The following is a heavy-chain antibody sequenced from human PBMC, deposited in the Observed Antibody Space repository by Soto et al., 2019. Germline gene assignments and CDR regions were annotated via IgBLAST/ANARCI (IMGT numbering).Heavy chain of an antibody. CDR2: ISAYNGNT. CDR1: GYTFTSYG. CDR3: ARDLLITIFGVVISSDAFDI. D-gene: IGHD3-3*01. J-gene: IGHJ3*02. Sequence: QVQLVQSGAEVKKPGASVKVSCKASGYTFTSYGISWVRQAPGQGLEWMGWISAYNGNTNYAQKLQGRVTMTTDTSTSTAYMELRSLRSDVTAVYYCARDLLITIFGVVISSDAFDIWGQGTMVTVSS. V-gene: IGHV1-18*01.